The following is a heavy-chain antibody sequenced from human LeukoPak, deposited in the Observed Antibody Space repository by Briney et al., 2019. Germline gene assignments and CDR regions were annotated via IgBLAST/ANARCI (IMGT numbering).Heavy chain of an antibody. CDR3: ANTNWNILGGWFDP. CDR2: IYTSGST. J-gene: IGHJ5*02. D-gene: IGHD1/OR15-1a*01. CDR1: GGSISSYY. Sequence: SETLSLTCTVSGGSISSYYWSWIRQPAGKGLEWIGRIYTSGSTNYHPSLKSRVTMSVDTSKNQFSLKLSSVTAADTAVYYCANTNWNILGGWFDPWGQGTLVTVSS. V-gene: IGHV4-4*07.